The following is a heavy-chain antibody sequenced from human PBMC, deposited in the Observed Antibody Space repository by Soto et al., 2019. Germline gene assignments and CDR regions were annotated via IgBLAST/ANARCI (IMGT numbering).Heavy chain of an antibody. CDR2: ISAYSGDT. J-gene: IGHJ4*02. V-gene: IGHV1-18*01. Sequence: QVQLVQSGAEVKKSGASVKVSCKASGYTFTGYSVGWVRQAPGQGLEWMGWISAYSGDTYYTQRFQDRLTMTTDASTSTAYMELRSLRSDDTAVYYCARPSGSYGDYAWSLKYWGQGTLVTVSS. D-gene: IGHD4-17*01. CDR3: ARPSGSYGDYAWSLKY. CDR1: GYTFTGYS.